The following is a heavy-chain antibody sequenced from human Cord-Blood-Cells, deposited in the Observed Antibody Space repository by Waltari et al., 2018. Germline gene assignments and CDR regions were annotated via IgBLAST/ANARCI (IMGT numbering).Heavy chain of an antibody. CDR2: INPRGGST. D-gene: IGHD7-27*01. CDR1: GYTFTSYY. J-gene: IGHJ3*02. Sequence: QVQLVQSGAEVKKPGASVKVSCKASGYTFTSYYMHWVRQAPGQGLEWMGIINPRGGSTSYAQKFQGRVTRTRDTSTSTVYMELSSLRSEDTAVYYCARDAKLGWYAFDIWGQGTMVTVSS. CDR3: ARDAKLGWYAFDI. V-gene: IGHV1-46*01.